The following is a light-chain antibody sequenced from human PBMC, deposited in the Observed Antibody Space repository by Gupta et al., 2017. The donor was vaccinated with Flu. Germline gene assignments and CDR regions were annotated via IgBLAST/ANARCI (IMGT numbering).Light chain of an antibody. CDR1: QSVSSSY. Sequence: IVLTLSPVTLSLSPGESTTLSCRASQSVSSSYLAWYQQKPGQAPRLLIYGASSRATGIPVRFSGSGSGTDFTLTISRLEPEDVAVYYCQQYGSSPKTFGRGTKVEIK. CDR3: QQYGSSPKT. V-gene: IGKV3-20*01. J-gene: IGKJ1*01. CDR2: GAS.